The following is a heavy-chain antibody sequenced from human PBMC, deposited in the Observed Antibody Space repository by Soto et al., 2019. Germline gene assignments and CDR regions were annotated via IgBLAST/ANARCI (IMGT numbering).Heavy chain of an antibody. Sequence: QVQLQESGPGLVKPSETLSLTCTVSGGSISSYYWSWIRQPPGKGLEWIGYIYYSGSPNYNPSLKSRFTISVXTXKNXFSLKLSSVTAADTAVYYCASSIAAAGFYYYGMDVWGRGTTVTVSS. V-gene: IGHV4-59*01. CDR1: GGSISSYY. CDR2: IYYSGSP. CDR3: ASSIAAAGFYYYGMDV. D-gene: IGHD6-13*01. J-gene: IGHJ6*02.